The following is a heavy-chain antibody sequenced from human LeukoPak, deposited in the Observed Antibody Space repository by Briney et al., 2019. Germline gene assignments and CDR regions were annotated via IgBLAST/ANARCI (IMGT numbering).Heavy chain of an antibody. Sequence: GGSLRLSCAASGFTFSSYAMSWVRQAPGKGLEWVSAISGSGGSTYYADSVKGRFTISGDNSKNTLYLQMNSLRAEDTAVYYCAKDRAYGSGSYGTPAFDYWGQGTLVTVSS. J-gene: IGHJ4*02. CDR1: GFTFSSYA. V-gene: IGHV3-23*01. CDR2: ISGSGGST. CDR3: AKDRAYGSGSYGTPAFDY. D-gene: IGHD3-10*01.